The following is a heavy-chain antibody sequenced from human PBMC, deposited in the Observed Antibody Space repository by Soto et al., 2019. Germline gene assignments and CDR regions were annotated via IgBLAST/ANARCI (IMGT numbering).Heavy chain of an antibody. Sequence: PSETLSLTCAVYGGSFSGYYWTWIRQPPGTGLYCIGEINHSVITNXXPSLKSRXXISVDTSKNQXSLKLXSVTAADTALXYCARVGGFGATTIDYWCQGTLVTVSS. V-gene: IGHV4-34*01. CDR3: ARVGGFGATTIDY. D-gene: IGHD3-10*01. J-gene: IGHJ4*02. CDR1: GGSFSGYY. CDR2: INHSVIT.